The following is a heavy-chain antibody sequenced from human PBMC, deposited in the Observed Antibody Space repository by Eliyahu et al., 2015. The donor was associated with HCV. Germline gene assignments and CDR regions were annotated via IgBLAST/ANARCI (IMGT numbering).Heavy chain of an antibody. CDR3: ATRGGYCSSGGCPLVDYYYHGMDV. J-gene: IGHJ6*02. D-gene: IGHD2-15*01. CDR1: GFTFSDYA. Sequence: EVQLLESGGGLVQPGGSLRLSCAASGFTFSDYAMTWVRQAPGKGLXWVSAVSGSGGGTYYADSVKGRFTISRDNFKNTLYLQMNSLRAEDTAVYYCATRGGYCSSGGCPLVDYYYHGMDVWGQGTTVTVSS. CDR2: VSGSGGGT. V-gene: IGHV3-23*01.